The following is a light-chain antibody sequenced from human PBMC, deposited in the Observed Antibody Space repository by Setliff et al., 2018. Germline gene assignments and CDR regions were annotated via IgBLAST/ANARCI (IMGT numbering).Light chain of an antibody. J-gene: IGLJ1*01. CDR2: DVS. V-gene: IGLV2-14*03. CDR3: FSYASSGSYV. CDR1: SSDVGGYDY. Sequence: QSALAQPASVSGSPGQSVTISCTGSSSDVGGYDYVSWYQHHPGRAPKFMIYDVSNRPSGGSNRFSGSKSGNTASLTISGLQAEDEADYYCFSYASSGSYVFGTGTKVTVL.